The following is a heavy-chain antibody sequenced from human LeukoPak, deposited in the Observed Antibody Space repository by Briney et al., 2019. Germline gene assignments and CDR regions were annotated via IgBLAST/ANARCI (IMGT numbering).Heavy chain of an antibody. CDR3: ARERTQVATLGY. D-gene: IGHD5-12*01. Sequence: ASVKVSCKASGYTXTAYYMHWVRQAPGQGLEWMGWINPNSGGTNYAQKFQGRVTMTRDTSISTAYMELSRLRSDDTAVYYCARERTQVATLGYWGQGTVVTVSS. CDR1: GYTXTAYY. V-gene: IGHV1-2*02. CDR2: INPNSGGT. J-gene: IGHJ4*02.